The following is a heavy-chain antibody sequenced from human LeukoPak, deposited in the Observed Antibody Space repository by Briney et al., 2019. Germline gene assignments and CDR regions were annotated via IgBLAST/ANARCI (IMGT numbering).Heavy chain of an antibody. CDR3: ARDSSGPKNFDY. D-gene: IGHD3-22*01. J-gene: IGHJ4*02. CDR1: GFTVSSNY. V-gene: IGHV3-53*01. Sequence: GGSLRLSCAASGFTVSSNYMSWIRQAPGKGLEWVSVIYSGGSTYYADSVKGRFTISRDNSKNTLYLQMNSLRAEDTAVYYCARDSSGPKNFDYWGQGTLVTASS. CDR2: IYSGGST.